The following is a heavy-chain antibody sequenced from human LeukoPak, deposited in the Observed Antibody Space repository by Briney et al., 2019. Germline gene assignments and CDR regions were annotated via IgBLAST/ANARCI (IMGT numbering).Heavy chain of an antibody. CDR3: ARASYGDYVSSFDY. D-gene: IGHD4-17*01. V-gene: IGHV1-2*02. Sequence: ASVKVSCKASGYTFTGYYMHWVRQAPGQGLEWMGWINPNSGGTNYAQKFQGRVTMTRDTSISTAYMELSRLRSDDTAVYYCARASYGDYVSSFDYWGQGTLVTVSS. CDR2: INPNSGGT. CDR1: GYTFTGYY. J-gene: IGHJ4*02.